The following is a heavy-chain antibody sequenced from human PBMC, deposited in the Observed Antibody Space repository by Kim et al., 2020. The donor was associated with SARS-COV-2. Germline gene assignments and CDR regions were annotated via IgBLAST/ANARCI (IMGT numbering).Heavy chain of an antibody. CDR1: GGSFSGYY. J-gene: IGHJ4*02. CDR3: ARQRITMVRGVNLSFDY. V-gene: IGHV4-34*01. CDR2: INHSGST. Sequence: SETLSLTCAVYGGSFSGYYWSWIRQPPGKGLEWIGEINHSGSTNYNPSLKSRVTISVDTSKNQFSLKLSSVTAADTAVYYCARQRITMVRGVNLSFDYWGQGTLVTVSS. D-gene: IGHD3-10*01.